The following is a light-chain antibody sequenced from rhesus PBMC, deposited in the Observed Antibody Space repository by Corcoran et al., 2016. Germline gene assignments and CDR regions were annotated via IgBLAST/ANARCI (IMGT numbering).Light chain of an antibody. Sequence: QAAPTQSPSVSGSPGQSVTISCTGTSSDIGGSNRVSWFQHHPGKAPTVMFYEVIKRPAGVSDRFSGSKSGNTASLTIPGLQAEDEAQYHCSSYAGSNTLVFGGGSMLTVL. CDR1: SSDIGGSNR. CDR3: SSYAGSNTLV. J-gene: IGLJ6*01. V-gene: IGLV2-13*03. CDR2: EVI.